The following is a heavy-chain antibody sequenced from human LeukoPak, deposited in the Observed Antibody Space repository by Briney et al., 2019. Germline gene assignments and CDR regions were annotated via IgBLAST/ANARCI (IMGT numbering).Heavy chain of an antibody. J-gene: IGHJ4*02. CDR2: MSGDATST. D-gene: IGHD4-17*01. Sequence: GGSLRLSCAASGFTFSSFAMNWVRQAPGKGLEWVSTMSGDATSTYYADSVKGRFTISRDNSKNTLFLQMNSLRAEDTAVYYCARDPDDYGDYSYFDYWGQGTLVTVSS. V-gene: IGHV3-23*01. CDR3: ARDPDDYGDYSYFDY. CDR1: GFTFSSFA.